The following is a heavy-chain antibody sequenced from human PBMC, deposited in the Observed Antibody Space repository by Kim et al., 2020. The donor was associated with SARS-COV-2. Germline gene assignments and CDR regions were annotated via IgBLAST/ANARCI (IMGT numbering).Heavy chain of an antibody. CDR2: IYYSGST. CDR3: DRHKGRGWLQPFDY. CDR1: GGSISSYY. D-gene: IGHD5-18*01. V-gene: IGHV4-59*08. Sequence: SETLSLTCTVSGGSISSYYWSWIRQPPGQGLEWIGYIYYSGSTNYNPSLNSRVTISVDTSKNQFSLKLSSVTAAATAVYYCDRHKGRGWLQPFDYCGQGT. J-gene: IGHJ4*02.